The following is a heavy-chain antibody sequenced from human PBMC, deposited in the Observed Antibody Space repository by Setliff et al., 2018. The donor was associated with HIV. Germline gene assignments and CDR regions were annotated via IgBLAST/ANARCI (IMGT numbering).Heavy chain of an antibody. D-gene: IGHD5-18*01. CDR1: GYTFTKYD. CDR3: TTDRRRYSMNDVFDI. Sequence: ASVKVSCKASGYTFTKYDINWVRQAPAEGLEWMGGFDPEEGKTIYAQRFQGRVTMTEDTSTDTAYMELSSLRSEDTAVYYCTTDRRRYSMNDVFDIWGQGTMVTVSS. V-gene: IGHV1-24*01. CDR2: FDPEEGKT. J-gene: IGHJ3*02.